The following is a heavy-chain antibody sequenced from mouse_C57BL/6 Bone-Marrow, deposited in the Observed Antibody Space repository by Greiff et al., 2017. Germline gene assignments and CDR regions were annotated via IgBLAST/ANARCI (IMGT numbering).Heavy chain of an antibody. Sequence: DVQLVESGGGLVQPGGSMKLSCAASGFTFSDYRMDWVHHSTENGLEWVAEIRNKASNYATYYVESVNGRFTISRDDSKSSVYLQMNSLRAEDTGIYYCTRIYDYDGAWFAYWGQGTLVTVSA. CDR3: TRIYDYDGAWFAY. CDR2: IRNKASNYAT. D-gene: IGHD2-4*01. V-gene: IGHV6-5*01. CDR1: GFTFSDYR. J-gene: IGHJ3*01.